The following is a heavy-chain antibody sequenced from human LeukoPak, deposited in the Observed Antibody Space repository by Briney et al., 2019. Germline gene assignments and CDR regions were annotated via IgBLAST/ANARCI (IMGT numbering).Heavy chain of an antibody. V-gene: IGHV4-59*08. J-gene: IGHJ4*02. CDR3: ARRLAVTGRYYFDY. Sequence: SETLPLTCFVSGGSISTCYWTWIRQPPGKGLEWIGFVYYNGITKYSPSLQSRVTISVDTSKNQFSLKLNSVTAADTAVYYCARRLAVTGRYYFDYWGQGALVTVSS. CDR1: GGSISTCY. CDR2: VYYNGIT. D-gene: IGHD6-19*01.